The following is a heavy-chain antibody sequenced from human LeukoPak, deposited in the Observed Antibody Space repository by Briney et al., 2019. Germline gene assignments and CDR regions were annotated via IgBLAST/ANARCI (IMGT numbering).Heavy chain of an antibody. J-gene: IGHJ4*01. CDR2: INPNDGDV. D-gene: IGHD3-10*01. CDR3: ARDPRPAIAHSGSDY. V-gene: IGHV1-2*06. Sequence: ASVKVSCKASGYTFTTDYYIHWVRQVAGQGLEWMGRINPNDGDVRHAQKFQGRVTMTRDTSISTAYMELSSLRYDDTAVYFCARDPRPAIAHSGSDYWGQGTLVTVSS. CDR1: GYTFTTDYY.